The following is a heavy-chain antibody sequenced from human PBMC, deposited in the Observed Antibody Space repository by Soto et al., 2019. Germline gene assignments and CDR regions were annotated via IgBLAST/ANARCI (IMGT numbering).Heavy chain of an antibody. V-gene: IGHV3-15*01. CDR3: XXXSVSTFSAPLTF. CDR1: GFTFSDAW. J-gene: IGHJ6*04. Sequence: VQLVESGGGLVKPGGSLRLSCVASGFTFSDAWMTWVRQPPGKGLEWVGRITTKFAGQTTVFAAPVKGRFTILRDDSXXXXXXXXXXXXXXXXXXXXXXXXSVSTFSAPLTFWGEGTSVTVSS. CDR2: ITTKFAGQTT. D-gene: IGHD5-12*01.